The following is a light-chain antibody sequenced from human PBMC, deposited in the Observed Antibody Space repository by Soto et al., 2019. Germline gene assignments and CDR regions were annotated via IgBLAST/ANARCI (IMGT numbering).Light chain of an antibody. V-gene: IGKV3-15*01. CDR2: GAS. Sequence: EIVMTQSPATLSVSPGERATLSCRASQSVSSNLAWYQQKPGQAPRLLIYGASTRATGIPARFSGSGSGTEFTRTISSRQSEDCAGYYGQQDNNWPPWTFGQGTKVEIK. J-gene: IGKJ1*01. CDR3: QQDNNWPPWT. CDR1: QSVSSN.